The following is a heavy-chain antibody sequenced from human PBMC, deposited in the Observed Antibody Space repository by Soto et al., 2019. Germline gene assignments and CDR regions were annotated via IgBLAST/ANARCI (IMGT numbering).Heavy chain of an antibody. CDR3: AKDRYLDHDSRGYLFDN. CDR2: ISRYGDFT. D-gene: IGHD3-22*01. V-gene: IGHV3-23*04. Sequence: MQLVESGGDLIQPGGSLRLSCAASGFTFNIYAMTWVRQAPGKGLEWVSAISRYGDFTYYADSVEGRFTISRDNSKNTLYLQMNSLRAEDTAVYYCAKDRYLDHDSRGYLFDNWGQGTLVTVSS. J-gene: IGHJ4*02. CDR1: GFTFNIYA.